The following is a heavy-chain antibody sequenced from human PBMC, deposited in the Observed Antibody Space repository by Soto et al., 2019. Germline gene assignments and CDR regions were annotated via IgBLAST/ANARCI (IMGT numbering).Heavy chain of an antibody. CDR3: TLFYGDSYYHYYGMDV. J-gene: IGHJ6*02. CDR1: GFSFSRYT. D-gene: IGHD4-17*01. V-gene: IGHV5-51*01. Sequence: ESLKISCVGSGFSFSRYTVGWVRQVPGKGLEWMGVIHPGDSDTIYSPSFRGQVTISADKSISTAYLQWSSLKASDTAMYYFTLFYGDSYYHYYGMDVWGQGTTVTVSS. CDR2: IHPGDSDT.